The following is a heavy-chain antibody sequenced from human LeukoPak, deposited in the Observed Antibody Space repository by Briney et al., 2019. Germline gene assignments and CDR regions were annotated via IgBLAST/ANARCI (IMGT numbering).Heavy chain of an antibody. CDR1: GFTFSSYW. Sequence: QAGGSLRLSCAASGFTFSSYWMNWARQAPGKGLEWVASINHNGNVNYYVDSVKGRFTISRDNAKNSLYLQMSNLRAEDTAVYFCARGGGLGVWGQGATVTVPS. CDR2: INHNGNVN. D-gene: IGHD3-16*01. J-gene: IGHJ6*02. V-gene: IGHV3-7*03. CDR3: ARGGGLGV.